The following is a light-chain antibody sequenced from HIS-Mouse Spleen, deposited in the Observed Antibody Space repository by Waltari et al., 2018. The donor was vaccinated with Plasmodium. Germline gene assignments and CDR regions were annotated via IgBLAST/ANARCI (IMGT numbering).Light chain of an antibody. J-gene: IGLJ2*01. CDR1: SSNLGNNY. V-gene: IGLV1-51*01. CDR3: GTWDSSLSAGVV. Sequence: SVLTQPPSVSAAPGQKVTIPCSGSSSNLGNNYISWYQQLPGTAPKLLIYDNNKRPSGIPDRFSGSKSGTSATLGITGLQTGDEADYYCGTWDSSLSAGVVFGGGTKLTVL. CDR2: DNN.